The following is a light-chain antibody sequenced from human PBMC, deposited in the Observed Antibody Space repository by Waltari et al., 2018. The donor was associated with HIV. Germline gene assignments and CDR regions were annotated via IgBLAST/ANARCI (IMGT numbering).Light chain of an antibody. Sequence: EIVLTQSPGTLSLSPGERATLSCRASQSVSGTSLAWYQQKPGQAPRLLIYGVSNRATGIPDKVSGSGSGTDFTLTISRLDPEDFALYYCLQYGDSPRTFGQGTKVEVK. J-gene: IGKJ1*01. CDR2: GVS. CDR3: LQYGDSPRT. V-gene: IGKV3-20*01. CDR1: QSVSGTS.